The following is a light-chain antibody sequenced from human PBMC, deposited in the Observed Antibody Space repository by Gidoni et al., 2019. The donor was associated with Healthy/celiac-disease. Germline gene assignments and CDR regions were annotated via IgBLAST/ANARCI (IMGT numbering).Light chain of an antibody. V-gene: IGKV2-28*01. Sequence: DIVMTQSLLSLPVTPGEPASISCRSSQSLLHSNGYNYLDWYRQKPGQSPQLLIYLGSNRSSGVPDRFSGSGSGTDFTLKISRVEAEDVGVYYCMQALQTPRAFGPGTKVDIK. J-gene: IGKJ3*01. CDR2: LGS. CDR1: QSLLHSNGYNY. CDR3: MQALQTPRA.